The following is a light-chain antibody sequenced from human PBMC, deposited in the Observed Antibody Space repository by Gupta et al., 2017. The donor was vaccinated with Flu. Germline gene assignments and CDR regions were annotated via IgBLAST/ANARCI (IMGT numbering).Light chain of an antibody. Sequence: QSVLAHPPSASPTPGHRVTISSSGGSPNIGRNNVNWCWQFPGTPPKLLIYGNSKRPSGVPDRFSGSKSGTSASLAISGLQSEDEADYYCEAWDDSLNGHYVFGTGTKVTAL. CDR3: EAWDDSLNGHYV. CDR1: SPNIGRNN. CDR2: GNS. V-gene: IGLV1-44*01. J-gene: IGLJ1*01.